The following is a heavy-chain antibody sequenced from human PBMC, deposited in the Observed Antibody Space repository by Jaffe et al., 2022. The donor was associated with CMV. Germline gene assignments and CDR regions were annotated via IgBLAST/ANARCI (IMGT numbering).Heavy chain of an antibody. CDR1: GGSISSYY. CDR3: ARASAAAAREYYFDY. CDR2: IYYSGST. D-gene: IGHD6-13*01. V-gene: IGHV4-59*01. J-gene: IGHJ4*02. Sequence: QVQLQESGPGLVKPSETLSLTCTVSGGSISSYYWSWIRQPPGKGLEWIGYIYYSGSTNYNPSLKSRVTISVDTSKNQFSLKLSSVTAADTAVYYCARASAAAAREYYFDYWGQGTLVTVSS.